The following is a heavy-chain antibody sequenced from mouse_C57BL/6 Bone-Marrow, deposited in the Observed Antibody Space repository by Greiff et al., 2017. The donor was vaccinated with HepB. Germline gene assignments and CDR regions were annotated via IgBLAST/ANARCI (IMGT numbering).Heavy chain of an antibody. V-gene: IGHV5-4*03. CDR3: ARGDHSNPWGFDY. CDR2: ISDGGSYT. J-gene: IGHJ2*01. Sequence: EVKVEESGGGLVKPGGSLKLSCAASGFTFSSYAMSWVRQTPEKRLEWVATISDGGSYTYYPDNVKGRFTISRDNAKNNLYLQMSHLKSEDTAMYYCARGDHSNPWGFDYWGQGTTLTVSS. CDR1: GFTFSSYA. D-gene: IGHD2-5*01.